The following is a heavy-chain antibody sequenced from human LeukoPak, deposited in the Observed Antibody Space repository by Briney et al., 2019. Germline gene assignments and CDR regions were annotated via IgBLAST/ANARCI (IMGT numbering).Heavy chain of an antibody. CDR2: ISGSGGST. Sequence: GGSLRLSCAASGFTVSSYAMSGVRQAPGKGLEWVSAISGSGGSTYYADSVKGPFTISRENSKNTLYLQMNSLRAEDTAVYYCAKDTVTPPLYSYYSGMDVWGQGTTVTVSS. D-gene: IGHD4-11*01. CDR1: GFTVSSYA. V-gene: IGHV3-23*01. CDR3: AKDTVTPPLYSYYSGMDV. J-gene: IGHJ6*02.